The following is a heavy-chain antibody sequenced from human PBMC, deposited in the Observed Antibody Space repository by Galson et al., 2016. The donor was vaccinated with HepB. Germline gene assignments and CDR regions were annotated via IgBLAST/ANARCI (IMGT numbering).Heavy chain of an antibody. V-gene: IGHV4-34*01. CDR3: ARRGGGIMNPFGGPILNAPFDY. Sequence: SETLSLTCGGYGGSFRGYFWSWIRQSPGKGLEWIGEIDHSGGTNYNPSLKSRVAISLDTSKKQFSLKLSSVTAADTALYFCARRGGGIMNPFGGPILNAPFDYWGQGSLVTVSS. CDR2: IDHSGGT. D-gene: IGHD3-16*01. CDR1: GGSFRGYF. J-gene: IGHJ4*02.